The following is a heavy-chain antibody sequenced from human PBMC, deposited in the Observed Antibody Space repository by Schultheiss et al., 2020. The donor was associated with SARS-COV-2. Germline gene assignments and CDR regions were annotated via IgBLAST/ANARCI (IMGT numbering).Heavy chain of an antibody. D-gene: IGHD2-15*01. CDR2: IWYDGSNK. CDR3: ARDFRPFSSSGGSCYFDY. CDR1: GFTFSTYA. J-gene: IGHJ4*02. V-gene: IGHV3-33*08. Sequence: GGSLRLSCATSGFTFSTYAMTWVRQAPGKGLEWVAVIWYDGSNKYYADSVKGRFTISRDNSKNTLYLQMNSLRAEDTAVYYCARDFRPFSSSGGSCYFDYWGQGTLVTVSS.